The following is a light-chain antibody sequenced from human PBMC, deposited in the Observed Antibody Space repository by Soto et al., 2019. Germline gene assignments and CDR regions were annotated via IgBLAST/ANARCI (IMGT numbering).Light chain of an antibody. CDR1: SRDVGCHHL. CDR2: EGS. Sequence: QSVLTQPASVSGSPGQSITISCTGTSRDVGCHHLVSWYQQHPGKDPKLMIYEGSKRPSGVSERCSGSKSGNTVSLKICGLQAEDEVDYHCCSYAGTSTVVFGGGTKLPVL. CDR3: CSYAGTSTVV. J-gene: IGLJ2*01. V-gene: IGLV2-23*01.